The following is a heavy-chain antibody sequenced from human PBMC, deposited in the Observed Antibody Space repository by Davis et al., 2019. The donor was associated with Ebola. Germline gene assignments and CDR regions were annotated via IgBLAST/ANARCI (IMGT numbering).Heavy chain of an antibody. D-gene: IGHD3-9*01. Sequence: GESLKISCAASGFTFSNYGMHWVRQAPGKGLEWVAVVSFDDRDKYYADSVKGRFTISRDNSKNTLFLQMNSLRPEDTAVYYCAKDVASGEPSDILYYYFGMDVWGQGATVTVSS. CDR2: VSFDDRDK. CDR1: GFTFSNYG. V-gene: IGHV3-30*18. CDR3: AKDVASGEPSDILYYYFGMDV. J-gene: IGHJ6*02.